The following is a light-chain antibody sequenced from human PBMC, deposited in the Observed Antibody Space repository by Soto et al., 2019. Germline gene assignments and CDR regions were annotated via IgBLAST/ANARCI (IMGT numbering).Light chain of an antibody. J-gene: IGKJ1*01. CDR2: QVS. V-gene: IGKV2-24*01. Sequence: VLTQTPISSPVTLGQPASISCRSSQSLVHSDGNTYLSGVQQRPGQLPRLLMYQVSNRFSGVPDRLRGSWAGTDFTLKISRVEAEDVGVYSCIHLSPRPRTFGQGTTVEIK. CDR3: IHLSPRPRT. CDR1: QSLVHSDGNTY.